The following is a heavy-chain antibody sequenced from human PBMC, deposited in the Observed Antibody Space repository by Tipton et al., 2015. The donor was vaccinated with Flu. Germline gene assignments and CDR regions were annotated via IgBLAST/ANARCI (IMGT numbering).Heavy chain of an antibody. CDR2: SSGSSGHT. CDR1: GVSISVYY. J-gene: IGHJ4*02. Sequence: LRLSCTVSGVSISVYYWSWIRQPPGKGLVWIAYSSGSSGHTNYNPSLKSRGTISVDTSKNQFSLELSSMTAADTAVYYCARGSGSVTFMIFDLWGQGTLVTVSS. V-gene: IGHV4-59*12. D-gene: IGHD3-16*01. CDR3: ARGSGSVTFMIFDL.